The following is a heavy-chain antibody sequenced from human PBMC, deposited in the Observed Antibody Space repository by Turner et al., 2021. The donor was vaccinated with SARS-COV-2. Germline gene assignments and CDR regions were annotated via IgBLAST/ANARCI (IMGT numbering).Heavy chain of an antibody. D-gene: IGHD3-22*01. V-gene: IGHV3-21*01. Sequence: EVQLVASGGGLVKPGGSLRLSCAASGFPFSSYSMNWVRQAPGKGLEWVSSISSSSSDIYYADSVKGRFTISRDNAKNSLYLQMNSLRAEDTAVYYCARSPTAPGYYYDSSGYYTPYYFDYWGQGTLVTVSS. CDR2: ISSSSSDI. J-gene: IGHJ4*02. CDR3: ARSPTAPGYYYDSSGYYTPYYFDY. CDR1: GFPFSSYS.